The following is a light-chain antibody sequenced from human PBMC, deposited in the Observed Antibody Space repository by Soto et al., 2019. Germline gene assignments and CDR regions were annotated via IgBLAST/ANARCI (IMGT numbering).Light chain of an antibody. CDR1: QSVSSSY. Sequence: EIVLTQSPGTLSLSPGERATLSCRASQSVSSSYLAWYQQKPGQAPRLLIYCPSSRATGISDGFSGSGSGTDFHLTISRLEPEDFALYYCHQYGLSPNTFRQGTKLEIK. J-gene: IGKJ2*01. CDR2: CPS. V-gene: IGKV3-20*01. CDR3: HQYGLSPNT.